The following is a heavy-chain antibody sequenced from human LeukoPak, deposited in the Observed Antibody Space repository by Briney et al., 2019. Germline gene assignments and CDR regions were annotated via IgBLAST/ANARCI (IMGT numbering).Heavy chain of an antibody. V-gene: IGHV1-8*03. CDR1: GYTSTSSD. J-gene: IGHJ4*02. D-gene: IGHD3-22*01. CDR2: MNPNSGNT. Sequence: GASVKVSCKASGYTSTSSDIYWVRHAPGQGLEWMGWMNPNSGNTGYAQKFQGRVTITRNNSISTAYMELSSLRSEDTAVYYCARGPTYYYDSSGYAIDYWGQGTLVTVSS. CDR3: ARGPTYYYDSSGYAIDY.